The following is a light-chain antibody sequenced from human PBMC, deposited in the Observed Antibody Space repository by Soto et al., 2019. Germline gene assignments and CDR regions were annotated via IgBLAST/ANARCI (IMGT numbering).Light chain of an antibody. CDR1: QSIRGY. J-gene: IGKJ3*01. CDR3: QQGYSPPFT. Sequence: DIQMTQSPSSLSASVGDRVTITCRASQSIRGYLSWYQQKPGRAPNLLIYVASTLPSGVPSRFSGSGSGTDFSLTISSLQPEDFATYYCQQGYSPPFTFGPGTKVDIK. CDR2: VAS. V-gene: IGKV1-39*01.